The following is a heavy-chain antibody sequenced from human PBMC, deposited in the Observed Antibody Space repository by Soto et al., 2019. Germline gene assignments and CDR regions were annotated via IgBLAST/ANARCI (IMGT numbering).Heavy chain of an antibody. Sequence: EVQLLESGGGLVQPGGSLRLSCAASGFTFSSYAMSWVRQAPGKGLEWVSAISGSGGSTYYADSVKGRFTISRDNSKNSLYLQMNRLRAEDSAVYYCAKRVGAITSWFDPWGQGTLVTVSS. CDR2: ISGSGGST. D-gene: IGHD1-26*01. V-gene: IGHV3-23*01. CDR3: AKRVGAITSWFDP. CDR1: GFTFSSYA. J-gene: IGHJ5*02.